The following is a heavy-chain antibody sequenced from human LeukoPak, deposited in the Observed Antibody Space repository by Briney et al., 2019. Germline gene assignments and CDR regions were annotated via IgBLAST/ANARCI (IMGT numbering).Heavy chain of an antibody. CDR3: ARDGDVGVWWFDP. CDR1: GYTFTGYY. Sequence: ASVKVSCKASGYTFTGYYMHWVRQAPGQGLEWMGWINPNSGGTNYAQKFQGRVTMTRDTSISTAYMELRRLRSDDTAVYYCARDGDVGVWWFDPWGQGTLVTVSS. CDR2: INPNSGGT. D-gene: IGHD2-21*02. V-gene: IGHV1-2*02. J-gene: IGHJ5*02.